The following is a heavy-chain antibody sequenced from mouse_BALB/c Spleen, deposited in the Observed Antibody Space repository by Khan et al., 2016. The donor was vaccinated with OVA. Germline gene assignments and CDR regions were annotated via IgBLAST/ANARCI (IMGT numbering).Heavy chain of an antibody. CDR2: ISYSGVT. CDR1: GYSTTSGYA. CDR3: ARGNYYGYYFDY. Sequence: VQLKESGPGLVKPSQSLSLTCTVTGYSTTSGYAWNWIRQFPGNKLEWMGYISYSGVTSYTPSLKSRISITRDTSKNQFFLQLNSVTTEDTATYYCARGNYYGYYFDYWGQGTTLTVSS. J-gene: IGHJ2*01. D-gene: IGHD1-1*01. V-gene: IGHV3-2*02.